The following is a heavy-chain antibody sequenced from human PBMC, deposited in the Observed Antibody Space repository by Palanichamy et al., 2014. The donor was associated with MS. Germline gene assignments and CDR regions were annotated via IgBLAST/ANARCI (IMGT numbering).Heavy chain of an antibody. CDR2: ISGDGSDA. Sequence: EVQLVESGGGLSQPGGSLRLSCAASGFTFSSHWMHWVRQSPGKGPVWVSRISGDGSDAMYADSVKGRFTISRDNAKNTLYLQMNSLRVEDTALYYCARGGAPDDWGRGTLVTVSS. J-gene: IGHJ4*02. CDR1: GFTFSSHW. CDR3: ARGGAPDD. D-gene: IGHD4/OR15-4a*01. V-gene: IGHV3-74*03.